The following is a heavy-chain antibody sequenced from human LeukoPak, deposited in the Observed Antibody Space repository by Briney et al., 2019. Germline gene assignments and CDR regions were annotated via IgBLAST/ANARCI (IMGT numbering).Heavy chain of an antibody. D-gene: IGHD2-2*01. CDR2: ISYDGSNK. CDR1: GFTFSSYA. J-gene: IGHJ4*02. V-gene: IGHV3-30-3*01. Sequence: PGGSLRLSCAASGFTFSSYAMHWVRQAPGKGLEWVAVISYDGSNKYYADSVKGRFTISRDNSKNTLYLQMNSLRAEDTAVYYCARDGEVVPAAMPGSTWGRGTLVTVSS. CDR3: ARDGEVVPAAMPGST.